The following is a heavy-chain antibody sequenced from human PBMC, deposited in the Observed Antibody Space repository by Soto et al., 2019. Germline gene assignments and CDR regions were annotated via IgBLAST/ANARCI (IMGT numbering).Heavy chain of an antibody. D-gene: IGHD2-2*03. J-gene: IGHJ3*02. CDR2: ISAYNGNT. CDR1: GYTFTSYG. CDR3: ARDGYCSSTSCYVLGAFDI. Sequence: GASVKVSCKASGYTFTSYGISWVRQAPGQGLEWMGWISAYNGNTNYAQKLKGRVTMTTDTSTSTAYMELRSLRSDDTAVYYCARDGYCSSTSCYVLGAFDIWGQGTMVTVSS. V-gene: IGHV1-18*01.